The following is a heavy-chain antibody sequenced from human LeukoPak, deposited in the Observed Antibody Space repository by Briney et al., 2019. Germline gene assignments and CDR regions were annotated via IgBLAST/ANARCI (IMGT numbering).Heavy chain of an antibody. Sequence: SVKVSCKASGFTFTSSAVQWVRQARGQRLEWKGWIVVGSGNTNYAQKFQERVTITRDMSTSTAYMELSSLRSEDTAVYYCAAVPYGSGSRYYFDYWGQGTLVTVSS. CDR1: GFTFTSSA. V-gene: IGHV1-58*01. J-gene: IGHJ4*02. CDR2: IVVGSGNT. CDR3: AAVPYGSGSRYYFDY. D-gene: IGHD3-10*01.